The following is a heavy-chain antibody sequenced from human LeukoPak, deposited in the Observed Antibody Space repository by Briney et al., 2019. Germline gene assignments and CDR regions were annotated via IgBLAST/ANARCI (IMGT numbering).Heavy chain of an antibody. CDR2: IYYSGST. J-gene: IGHJ4*02. CDR3: ARHRAGGSGMAVDY. V-gene: IGHV4-61*01. CDR1: GGSVSSGSYY. D-gene: IGHD3-10*01. Sequence: PSETLSLTCTVSGGSVSSGSYYWSWIRQPPGKGLEWIGYIYYSGSTNYNPSLKSRLTISVDTSKNQFSLKVSSVTAADTAVYYCARHRAGGSGMAVDYWGQGTLVTVSS.